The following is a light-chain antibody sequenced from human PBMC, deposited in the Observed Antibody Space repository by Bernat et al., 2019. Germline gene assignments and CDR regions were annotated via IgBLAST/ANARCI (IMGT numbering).Light chain of an antibody. J-gene: IGKJ1*01. CDR1: QSVSNK. Sequence: EIVMTQSPATLYVSPGERATLPCRASQSVSNKLAWYQQKPGQAPRLLIYGASTRATGIPARFSGNGSGTEFTVTISSLQSEDFAVYYCQQYNNWPPLTFGQGTRVEIK. V-gene: IGKV3-15*01. CDR2: GAS. CDR3: QQYNNWPPLT.